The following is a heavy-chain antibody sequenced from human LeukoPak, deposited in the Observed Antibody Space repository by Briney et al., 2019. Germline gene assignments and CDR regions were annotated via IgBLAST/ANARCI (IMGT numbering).Heavy chain of an antibody. Sequence: ASETLSLTCTVSGGSISSYYWSWIRQPAGKGLEWIGRIYTSGSTNYNPSLKSRVTISVDTSKNQFSLKLSSVTAADTAVYYCAREEDYDFWSGRIAGSFDYRGQGTLVAVSS. CDR1: GGSISSYY. V-gene: IGHV4-4*07. CDR3: AREEDYDFWSGRIAGSFDY. D-gene: IGHD3-3*01. CDR2: IYTSGST. J-gene: IGHJ4*02.